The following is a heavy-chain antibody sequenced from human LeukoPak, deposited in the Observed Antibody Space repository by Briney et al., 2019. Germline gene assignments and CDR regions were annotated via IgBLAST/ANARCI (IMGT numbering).Heavy chain of an antibody. D-gene: IGHD3-9*01. CDR3: ARVNSPYYNILTGYFY. V-gene: IGHV1-18*01. CDR1: GYTFTSFG. Sequence: GASVKVSCKASGYTFTSFGITWVRQAPGQGLEWVGWSSASNGNTKYAQKFQGRVAMTTDTSTSTAYMELSSLRSDGTAVYYCARVNSPYYNILTGYFYWGQGTLVTVSS. CDR2: SSASNGNT. J-gene: IGHJ4*02.